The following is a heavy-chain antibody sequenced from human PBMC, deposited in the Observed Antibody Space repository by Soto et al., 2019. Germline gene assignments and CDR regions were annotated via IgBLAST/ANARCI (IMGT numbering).Heavy chain of an antibody. Sequence: QVQLVQSGAEVKKPGASVKVSCKASGYIFTDYSVPWVRQAPGQRLEWMGRINAGNGNTYYSRKFQDRVTMTRDTPATAAYMEVNSLGVEDTVVDYCERGTAWGFWGQGTLVTVSS. V-gene: IGHV1-3*01. D-gene: IGHD7-27*01. J-gene: IGHJ4*02. CDR1: GYIFTDYS. CDR3: ERGTAWGF. CDR2: INAGNGNT.